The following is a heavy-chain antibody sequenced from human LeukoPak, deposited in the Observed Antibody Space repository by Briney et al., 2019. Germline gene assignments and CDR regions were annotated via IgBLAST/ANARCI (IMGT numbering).Heavy chain of an antibody. CDR1: GFTFSSYS. CDR3: ARGGGVQDFDI. Sequence: GGSLRLSCAASGFTFSSYSMNWVRQAPGKGLEWVSSISSSSSYIYYADSVKGRFTISRDNAKNSLYLQMNSLRAEDTAVYYCARGGGVQDFDIWGQGTMVTVSS. J-gene: IGHJ3*02. CDR2: ISSSSSYI. D-gene: IGHD2-8*02. V-gene: IGHV3-21*01.